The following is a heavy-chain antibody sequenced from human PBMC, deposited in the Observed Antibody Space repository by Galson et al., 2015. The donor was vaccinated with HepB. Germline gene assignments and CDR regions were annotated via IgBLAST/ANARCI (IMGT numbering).Heavy chain of an antibody. J-gene: IGHJ5*02. V-gene: IGHV3-48*02. CDR2: ISSSSSIK. Sequence: SLRLSCAASGFTLSTYSMNWVRQAPGKGLEWISYISSSSSIKYYADSVKGRFTVSRDNAQNSLYLQMNSLRDEDTAVYYCARDREGGDLWGQGTLVTVSS. CDR3: ARDREGGDL. CDR1: GFTLSTYS. D-gene: IGHD1-26*01.